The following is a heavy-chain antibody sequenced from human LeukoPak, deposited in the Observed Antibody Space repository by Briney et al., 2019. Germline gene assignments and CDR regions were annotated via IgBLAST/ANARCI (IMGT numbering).Heavy chain of an antibody. CDR2: TRNKANSYST. J-gene: IGHJ4*02. V-gene: IGHV3-72*01. CDR1: GFTLSDHY. CDR3: GRSRAGAIDY. Sequence: RGSLRLSCAASGFTLSDHYMDWVRQAPGKGLEWVGRTRNKANSYSTEYAASVKGRFTISRDESKNSLYLQMNSLKTEDTAVYYCGRSRAGAIDYWGQGTLVTVSS. D-gene: IGHD1-26*01.